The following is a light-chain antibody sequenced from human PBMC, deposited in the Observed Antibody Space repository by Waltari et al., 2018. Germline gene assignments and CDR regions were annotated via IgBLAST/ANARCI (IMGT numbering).Light chain of an antibody. CDR1: QSVLYRSTNKNY. CDR3: QQYYSARGT. CDR2: WAS. V-gene: IGKV4-1*01. J-gene: IGKJ2*01. Sequence: DFVMTQSPDSLAVSLGERATINCKSSQSVLYRSTNKNYLAWYQQKPGQPPNLLIYWASTRESGVPDRFSGSGSGTDFTLTISSLQAEDVAVYYCQQYYSARGTFGQGTKLEIK.